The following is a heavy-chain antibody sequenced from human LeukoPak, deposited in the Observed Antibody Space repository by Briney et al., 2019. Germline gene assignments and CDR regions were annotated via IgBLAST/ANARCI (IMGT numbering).Heavy chain of an antibody. CDR3: ARGGYCTNGVCHHPLQYYYYALDV. J-gene: IGHJ6*02. CDR2: MYPGDSDI. CDR1: GYSFTTYW. V-gene: IGHV5-51*01. Sequence: GESLKISCMGSGYSFTTYWVGWVRQMPGEGLEWMGIMYPGDSDIRYYPTFEGQVTISADKSISTAYLQWSSLKASDTAMYYCARGGYCTNGVCHHPLQYYYYALDVWGQGTTVTVSS. D-gene: IGHD2-8*01.